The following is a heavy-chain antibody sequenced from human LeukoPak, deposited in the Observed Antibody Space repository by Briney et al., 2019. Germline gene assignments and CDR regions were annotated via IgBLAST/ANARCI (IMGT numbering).Heavy chain of an antibody. CDR3: AKVRLLGALDDAFDV. CDR1: GFGFSSYA. D-gene: IGHD3-16*01. V-gene: IGHV3-30*02. Sequence: PGGSLRLSCAASGFGFSSYAMHWVRQAPCKGLEWVAFIRHDGSHHYHGDSVKGRFTISRDNSKNTLFLEMTGLRPEDTAVYYCAKVRLLGALDDAFDVWGQGTMVTV. CDR2: IRHDGSHH. J-gene: IGHJ3*01.